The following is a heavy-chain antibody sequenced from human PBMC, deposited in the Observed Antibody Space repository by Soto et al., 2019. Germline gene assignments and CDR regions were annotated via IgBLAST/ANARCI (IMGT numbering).Heavy chain of an antibody. J-gene: IGHJ4*02. V-gene: IGHV6-1*01. D-gene: IGHD6-19*01. CDR2: TYYRSRWYN. CDR3: ARDDYDSGWDVY. Sequence: SQTLSLTCAISGDSVSSNSAAWNWIRQSPSRGLEWLGRTYYRSRWYNDYAVSLKSRISINPDTSKNQFSLQLNSATLEDTAVYYCARDDYDSGWDVYWGQGTLVTVSS. CDR1: GDSVSSNSAA.